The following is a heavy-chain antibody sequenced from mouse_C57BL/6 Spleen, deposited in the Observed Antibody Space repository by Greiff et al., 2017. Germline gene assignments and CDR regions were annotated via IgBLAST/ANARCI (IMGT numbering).Heavy chain of an antibody. CDR3: ERHSDSCFWYFDV. J-gene: IGHJ1*03. D-gene: IGHD2-12*01. CDR2: ISSGSSYT. Sequence: EVQVVESGGDLVKPGGSLKLSCAASGFTFSSYGMSWVRQTPDKRLEWVATISSGSSYTYYPDSVKGRFTISRDNATNTLYLQMSSLKSEDTAMYYCERHSDSCFWYFDVWGTGTTVTVSS. CDR1: GFTFSSYG. V-gene: IGHV5-6*01.